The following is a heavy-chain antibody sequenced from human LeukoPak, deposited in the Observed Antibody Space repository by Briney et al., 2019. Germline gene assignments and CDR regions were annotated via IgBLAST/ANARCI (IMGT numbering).Heavy chain of an antibody. CDR2: IKSDGKST. J-gene: IGHJ4*02. V-gene: IGHV3-74*01. CDR3: ARTHDYGDYEGDY. CDR1: GFSFSTYW. D-gene: IGHD4-17*01. Sequence: GGSLRLSCAASGFSFSTYWMHWVRQAPGKGLVWVSRIKSDGKSTTYADSVKGRFTISRDNAKNSLYLQMNSLRAEDTAVYYCARTHDYGDYEGDYWGQGTLVTVSS.